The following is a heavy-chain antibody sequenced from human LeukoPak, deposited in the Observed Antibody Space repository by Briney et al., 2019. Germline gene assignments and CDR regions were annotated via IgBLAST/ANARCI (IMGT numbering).Heavy chain of an antibody. CDR1: GFTFGDFV. D-gene: IGHD2-8*01. Sequence: SLRLSCVTSGFTFGDFVMHWVRQAPGKGLERVSTISWTGDKVAYAGSVKGRFTVSRDNAKNSLFLQMNSLRTDDTALYYCIKDAPNGSIDYWGQGTLVTVSS. CDR2: ISWTGDKV. V-gene: IGHV3-9*01. J-gene: IGHJ4*02. CDR3: IKDAPNGSIDY.